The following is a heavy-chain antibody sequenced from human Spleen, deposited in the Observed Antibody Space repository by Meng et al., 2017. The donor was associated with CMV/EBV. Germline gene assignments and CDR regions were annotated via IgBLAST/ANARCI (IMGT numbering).Heavy chain of an antibody. D-gene: IGHD4-17*01. CDR3: ARAGAAVTTHFDF. Sequence: QIQLVQSGLELRRPGASVKVSCKASGYNFDIYGITWVRQAPGQGLEWVGWVSAENGDTDYGQKFQGRVTVTADTFTNTAYMEMRSLRSDDSAMYYCARAGAAVTTHFDFWGQGTLVTVSS. V-gene: IGHV1-18*01. J-gene: IGHJ4*02. CDR1: GYNFDIYG. CDR2: VSAENGDT.